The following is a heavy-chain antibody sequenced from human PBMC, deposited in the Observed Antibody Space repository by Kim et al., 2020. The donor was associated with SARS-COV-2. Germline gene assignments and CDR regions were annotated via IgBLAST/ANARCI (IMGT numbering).Heavy chain of an antibody. J-gene: IGHJ3*01. CDR3: TTIGGDMDAFLL. Sequence: TGYAAPVQGRFTISRDDSKNTLYLQMNSLRAADTAVYYCTTIGGDMDAFLLWGQGTMVTVSS. V-gene: IGHV3-15*01. CDR2: T.